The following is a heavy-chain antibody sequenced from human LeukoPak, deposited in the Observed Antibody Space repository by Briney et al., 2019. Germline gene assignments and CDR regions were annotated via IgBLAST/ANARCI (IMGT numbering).Heavy chain of an antibody. D-gene: IGHD1-26*01. CDR3: ARVVFRSWPRGFDP. Sequence: SETLSLTCTVSGGSINSGTYYWSWIRQPAGKGLEWIGRIYTSGSTNYNPSLKSRVTISVDTSKNQFSLKLSSVTAADAAVYYCARVVFRSWPRGFDPWGQGTLVTVSS. V-gene: IGHV4-61*02. CDR2: IYTSGST. CDR1: GGSINSGTYY. J-gene: IGHJ5*02.